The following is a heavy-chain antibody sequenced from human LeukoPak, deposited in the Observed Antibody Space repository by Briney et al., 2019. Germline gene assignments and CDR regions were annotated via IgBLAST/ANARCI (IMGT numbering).Heavy chain of an antibody. D-gene: IGHD6-13*01. CDR2: ISSSGSTI. CDR3: ARGRAGYSSSWGI. Sequence: GGSLRLSCVASRFSFSSYEMNWVRQAPGKGLEWLSYISSSGSTIFYADSVKGRFTISRDNAKNSLYLQMNRLRAEDTAVYYCARGRAGYSSSWGIWGQGTMITVSS. CDR1: RFSFSSYE. V-gene: IGHV3-48*03. J-gene: IGHJ3*02.